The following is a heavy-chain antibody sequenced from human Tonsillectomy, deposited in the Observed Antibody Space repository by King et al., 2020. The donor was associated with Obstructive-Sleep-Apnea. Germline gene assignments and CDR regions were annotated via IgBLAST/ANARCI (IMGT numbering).Heavy chain of an antibody. Sequence: MQLQESGPGLVKPSETLSLTCTVSGGSISSSSYYWGWIRQPPGKGLEWIGSIYYSGSTYYNPSLKSRVNISVDTSKNQFSLKLSSVTAADTAVYYCARSIVRYFDWLPSPDFDYWGQGTLVTVSS. CDR2: IYYSGST. D-gene: IGHD3-9*01. J-gene: IGHJ4*02. CDR3: ARSIVRYFDWLPSPDFDY. CDR1: GGSISSSSYY. V-gene: IGHV4-39*01.